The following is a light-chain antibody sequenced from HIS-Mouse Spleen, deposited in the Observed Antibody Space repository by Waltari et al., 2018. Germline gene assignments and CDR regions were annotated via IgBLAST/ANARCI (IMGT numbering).Light chain of an antibody. CDR1: SSDVGGYNY. CDR3: CSYAGSYTPVV. J-gene: IGLJ2*01. V-gene: IGLV2-11*01. Sequence: QSALTQPRSVSGSPGQSVTISCTGTSSDVGGYNYVSWYQQHPGKAPKLMIYDVSKRPPGVPDRFSGSKSGNTASLTISGLQAEDEADYYCCSYAGSYTPVVFGGGTKLTVL. CDR2: DVS.